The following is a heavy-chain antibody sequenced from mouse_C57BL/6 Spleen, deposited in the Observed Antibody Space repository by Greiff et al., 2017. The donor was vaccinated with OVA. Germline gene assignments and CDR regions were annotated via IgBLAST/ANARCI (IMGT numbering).Heavy chain of an antibody. CDR3: ARWGNGYAWFAY. J-gene: IGHJ3*01. CDR2: INPSSGYT. V-gene: IGHV1-4*01. D-gene: IGHD2-2*01. Sequence: VQLQESGAELARPGASVKMSCKASGYTFTSYTMHWVKQRPGQGLEWIGYINPSSGYTKYNQKFKDKATLTADKSSSTAYMQLSSLTSEDSAVYYCARWGNGYAWFAYWGQGTLVTVSA. CDR1: GYTFTSYT.